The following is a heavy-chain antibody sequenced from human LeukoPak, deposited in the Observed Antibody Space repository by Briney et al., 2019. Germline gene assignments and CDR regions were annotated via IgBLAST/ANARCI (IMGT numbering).Heavy chain of an antibody. J-gene: IGHJ4*02. V-gene: IGHV3-23*01. CDR2: LSGSAGGT. CDR3: GGGLVRGPKDY. CDR1: RITLSNYG. Sequence: PGGSLRLSCGVSRITLSNYGMSWVRQAPGKGLEWVAGLSGSAGGTNYADSVKGRFTISRDNSKNTLFLQMDRLRAEDTAVYYCGGGLVRGPKDYWGQGTLVTVSS. D-gene: IGHD3-10*01.